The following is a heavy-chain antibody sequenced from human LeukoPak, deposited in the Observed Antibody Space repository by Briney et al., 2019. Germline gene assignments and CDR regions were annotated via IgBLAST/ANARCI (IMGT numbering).Heavy chain of an antibody. CDR1: GFTFSSYA. V-gene: IGHV3-23*01. CDR2: ISGSGGST. D-gene: IGHD3-22*01. CDR3: AKDAGEYYYDSSGYNSNYFDY. Sequence: PGGSLRLSCAASGFTFSSYAMSWVRQAPGKGLEWVSAISGSGGSTYYADSVKGRFTISRDNSKNTLYLQMNSLRAEDTAVYYCAKDAGEYYYDSSGYNSNYFDYWGQGTLVTVSS. J-gene: IGHJ4*02.